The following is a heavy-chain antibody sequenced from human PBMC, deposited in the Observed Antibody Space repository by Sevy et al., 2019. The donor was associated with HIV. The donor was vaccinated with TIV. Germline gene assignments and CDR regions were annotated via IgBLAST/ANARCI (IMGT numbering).Heavy chain of an antibody. Sequence: SETLSLTCTVSAGSISSSTCYWGWIRQPPGKGLEWIGNIYYSGTSYYSPSLKSRVTISVDTSKNQFSLKLSSVTAADTAVYYCARHILSSSWYNPNYYYGMDVWGQGTTVTVSS. V-gene: IGHV4-39*01. CDR3: ARHILSSSWYNPNYYYGMDV. D-gene: IGHD6-13*01. J-gene: IGHJ6*02. CDR1: AGSISSSTCY. CDR2: IYYSGTS.